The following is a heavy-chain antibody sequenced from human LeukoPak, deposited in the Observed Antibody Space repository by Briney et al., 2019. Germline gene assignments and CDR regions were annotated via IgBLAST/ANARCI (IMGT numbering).Heavy chain of an antibody. CDR2: IVVGSGNT. V-gene: IGHV1-58*02. D-gene: IGHD3-16*02. Sequence: GTSVKVSCKASGFTFTSSAMQWVRQARGQRLEWIGWIVVGSGNTNYAQKFQERVTITRDMSTSTAYMELGSLRSEDTAVYYCAADYDYVWGSYRSPYWGQGTLVTVSS. J-gene: IGHJ4*02. CDR1: GFTFTSSA. CDR3: AADYDYVWGSYRSPY.